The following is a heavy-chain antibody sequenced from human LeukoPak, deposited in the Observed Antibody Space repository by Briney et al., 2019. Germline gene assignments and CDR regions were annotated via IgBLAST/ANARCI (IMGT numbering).Heavy chain of an antibody. CDR3: AREVYSSSWYRHYYYYYMDV. CDR2: INWNGGST. CDR1: GFTFDDYG. D-gene: IGHD6-13*01. J-gene: IGHJ6*03. V-gene: IGHV3-20*04. Sequence: PGGSLRLSCAASGFTFDDYGMSWVRQAPGKGLEWVSGINWNGGSTGYADSVKGRFTISRDNAKNSLYLQMNSLRAEDTALYYCAREVYSSSWYRHYYYYYMDVWGKGTTVTVSS.